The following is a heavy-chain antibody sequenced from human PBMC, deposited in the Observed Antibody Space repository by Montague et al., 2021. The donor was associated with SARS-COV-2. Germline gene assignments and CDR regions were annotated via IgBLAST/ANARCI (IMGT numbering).Heavy chain of an antibody. J-gene: IGHJ4*02. Sequence: SETLSLTCTASGGSISSSSYYWVWIRQPPGKGLEWIGSIFYSGSTDYNPSLKSRVTISVDTSKNQFSLKLSSVTAADTAVYYCASMVRAQVYYFDYWGQGTLVTVSS. V-gene: IGHV4-39*01. CDR1: GGSISSSSYY. CDR2: IFYSGST. D-gene: IGHD3-10*01. CDR3: ASMVRAQVYYFDY.